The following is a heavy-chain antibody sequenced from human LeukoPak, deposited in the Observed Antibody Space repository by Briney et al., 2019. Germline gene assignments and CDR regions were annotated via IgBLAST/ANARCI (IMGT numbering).Heavy chain of an antibody. V-gene: IGHV1-69*04. CDR1: GGTFSSYA. J-gene: IGHJ4*02. D-gene: IGHD3-22*01. CDR3: ARDMVSSGYTHYYFDY. Sequence: SVKVSCKASGGTFSSYAISWVRQAPGQGLEWMGRIIPILGIANYAQKFQGRVTLTADKSTSTAYMGLSSLRSEDTAVYYCARDMVSSGYTHYYFDYWGQGTLVTVSS. CDR2: IIPILGIA.